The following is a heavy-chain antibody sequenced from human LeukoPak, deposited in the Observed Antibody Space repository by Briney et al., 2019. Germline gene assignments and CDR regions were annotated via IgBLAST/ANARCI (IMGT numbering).Heavy chain of an antibody. Sequence: GGSLRLSCAASGFPFSSYNMNWVRQAPGKGLEWVSSITSTGTYTFYADSVKGRFTISRDNAKNSLYLQMNSLRAEDTAVYYCARDSKAVAVDFDYWGQGTLVTVST. D-gene: IGHD6-19*01. CDR1: GFPFSSYN. V-gene: IGHV3-21*01. J-gene: IGHJ4*02. CDR3: ARDSKAVAVDFDY. CDR2: ITSTGTYT.